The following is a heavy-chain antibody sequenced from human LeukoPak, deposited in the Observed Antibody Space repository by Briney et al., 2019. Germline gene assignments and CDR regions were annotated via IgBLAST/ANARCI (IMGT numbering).Heavy chain of an antibody. Sequence: GGSLRLSCAASGFTFSNFNMNWVRQAPGKGLEWVSFISSSSNYIYYADSVKGRFTVSRDNAKISLYLQMNSLRAEDTAVYYCARVQDGYSIAWGQGTLVTVSS. D-gene: IGHD5-18*01. CDR1: GFTFSNFN. J-gene: IGHJ5*02. CDR3: ARVQDGYSIA. CDR2: ISSSSNYI. V-gene: IGHV3-21*01.